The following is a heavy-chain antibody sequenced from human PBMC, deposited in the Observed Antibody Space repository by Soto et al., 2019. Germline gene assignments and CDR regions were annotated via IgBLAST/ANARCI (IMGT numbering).Heavy chain of an antibody. D-gene: IGHD7-27*01. Sequence: QVQLQESGPGLVKPSETLSLTCTVSGGSINNHYWSWIRQPPGQGLDWIGYIYYSGSTNYNPSLKSRVTMSVDTSKNQFSLKLSSLTAADTAIYYCVRANWFFDYWGQGTLVTVSS. CDR2: IYYSGST. V-gene: IGHV4-59*11. CDR1: GGSINNHY. CDR3: VRANWFFDY. J-gene: IGHJ4*02.